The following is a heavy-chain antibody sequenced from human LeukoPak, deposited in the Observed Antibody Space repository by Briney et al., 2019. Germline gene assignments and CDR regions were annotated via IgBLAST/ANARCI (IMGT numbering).Heavy chain of an antibody. CDR3: AKDSPAFSDIVVVTAIPDY. D-gene: IGHD2-21*02. CDR2: ISYDGSNK. V-gene: IGHV3-30*18. Sequence: GGSLRLSCAASGFTFSSYGMHWIRQAPGKGLEWVAVISYDGSNKYYADSVKGRFTISRDNSKNTLYLQMNSLRAEDTAVYYCAKDSPAFSDIVVVTAIPDYWGQGTLVTVSS. CDR1: GFTFSSYG. J-gene: IGHJ4*02.